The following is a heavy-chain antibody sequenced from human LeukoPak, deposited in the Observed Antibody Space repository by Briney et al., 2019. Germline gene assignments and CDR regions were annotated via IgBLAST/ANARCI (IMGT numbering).Heavy chain of an antibody. CDR3: ARNQYDFWEYYYYMDV. CDR1: GGSISSYY. CDR2: IYYSGST. V-gene: IGHV4-59*01. D-gene: IGHD3-3*01. Sequence: SETLSLTCTVSGGSISSYYWSWLRQPPGKGLEWIGYIYYSGSTNYNPSLKSRVTISVDTSKNQFSLKLSSVTAADTAVYYCARNQYDFWEYYYYMDVWGKGTRVTVSS. J-gene: IGHJ6*03.